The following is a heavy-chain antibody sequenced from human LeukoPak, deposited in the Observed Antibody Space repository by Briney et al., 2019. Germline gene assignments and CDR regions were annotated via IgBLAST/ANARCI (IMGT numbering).Heavy chain of an antibody. J-gene: IGHJ4*02. CDR1: GFIFSNFW. D-gene: IGHD5-24*01. CDR2: LNPDGRET. V-gene: IGHV3-7*05. Sequence: GRSLRLSCAASGFIFSNFWMYWVRQAPGKGLEWVATLNPDGRETYYVDSVKGRFTISRDNAENSLYLQVNGLRAEDTAVYYCARDGDGGYTADYWGQGTLVTVSS. CDR3: ARDGDGGYTADY.